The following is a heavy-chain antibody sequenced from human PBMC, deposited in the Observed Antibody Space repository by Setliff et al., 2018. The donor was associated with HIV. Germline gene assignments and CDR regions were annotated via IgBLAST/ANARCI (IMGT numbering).Heavy chain of an antibody. J-gene: IGHJ4*02. CDR1: GYTFTKYW. CDR2: IYPGDSDT. CDR3: ARQKVNGYSSNYFDY. V-gene: IGHV5-51*01. Sequence: GESLKISCKGSGYTFTKYWIGWVRQMPGKGLEWMGIIYPGDSDTRYSPSFQGHVTISVDKSISTAYLQWSSLKASDTAMYYCARQKVNGYSSNYFDYWGQGTLVTVSS. D-gene: IGHD4-4*01.